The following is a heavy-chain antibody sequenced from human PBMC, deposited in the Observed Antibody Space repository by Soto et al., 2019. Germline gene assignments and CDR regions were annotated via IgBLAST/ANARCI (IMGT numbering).Heavy chain of an antibody. CDR3: ARVPLVAGRRALDM. J-gene: IGHJ3*02. Sequence: QEQLEQSGAEVKKPGASVKVSCQASRYTFTNDYMHWLRQAPGQGLEWMGIINPRGITDYAQKFQGRITMTRDTSTGTVSMELSSLTSEDTAVYYWARVPLVAGRRALDMWGQGTLVTVSS. D-gene: IGHD5-12*01. CDR1: RYTFTNDY. CDR2: INPRGIT. V-gene: IGHV1-46*01.